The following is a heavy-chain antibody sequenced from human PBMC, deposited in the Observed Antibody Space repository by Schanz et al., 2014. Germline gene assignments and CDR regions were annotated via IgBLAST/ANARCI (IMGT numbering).Heavy chain of an antibody. CDR1: TSIFNHAW. CDR2: ISASGGDT. D-gene: IGHD3-10*01. J-gene: IGHJ4*02. CDR3: ARIGGSVFDY. Sequence: EVQLVESGGGLVKPGGSLRLSCAASTSIFNHAWMSWVRQAPGKGLEWLSVISASGGDTYYADSVKGRFTISRDNSKNSLYLQMNSLRAEDTAVYYCARIGGSVFDYWAQGTLVTVSS. V-gene: IGHV3-23*04.